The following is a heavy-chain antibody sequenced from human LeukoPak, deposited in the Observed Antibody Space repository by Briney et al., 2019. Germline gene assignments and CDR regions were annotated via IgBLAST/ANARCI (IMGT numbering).Heavy chain of an antibody. V-gene: IGHV3-30*03. CDR1: GFTFSSYS. CDR3: ARDFRDCSSTSCYAIDY. D-gene: IGHD2-2*01. Sequence: GGSLRLSCAASGFTFSSYSMNWVRQAPGKGLEWVAVISYDGSNKYYADSVKGRFTISRDNSKNTLYLQMNSLRAEDTAVYYCARDFRDCSSTSCYAIDYWGQGTLVTVSS. J-gene: IGHJ4*02. CDR2: ISYDGSNK.